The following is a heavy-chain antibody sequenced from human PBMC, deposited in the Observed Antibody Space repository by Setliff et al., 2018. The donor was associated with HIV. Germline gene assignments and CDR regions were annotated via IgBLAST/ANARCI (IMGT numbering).Heavy chain of an antibody. Sequence: PSETLSLTCTVSAASIRNSYWTWIRQPAGKGLEWIGRIYPSGTINYNPSLKSRVTMSVDTSKNQFSLRLTSVSAADTALYYCAGGMGATKGSWFEPWGQGTLVTVS. V-gene: IGHV4-4*07. CDR3: AGGMGATKGSWFEP. J-gene: IGHJ5*02. CDR1: AASIRNSY. D-gene: IGHD6-13*01. CDR2: IYPSGTI.